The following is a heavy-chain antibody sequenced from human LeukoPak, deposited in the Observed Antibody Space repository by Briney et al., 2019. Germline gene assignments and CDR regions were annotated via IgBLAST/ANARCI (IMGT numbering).Heavy chain of an antibody. J-gene: IGHJ4*02. CDR2: ISSSSSYI. V-gene: IGHV3-21*01. CDR1: GFTFSNAW. CDR3: ARDGVVVAATFDY. Sequence: GGSLRLSCAASGFTFSNAWMSWVRQAPGKGLEWVSSISSSSSYIYYADSVKGRFTISRDNAKNSLYLQMNSLRAEDTAVYYCARDGVVVAATFDYWGQGTLVTVSS. D-gene: IGHD2-15*01.